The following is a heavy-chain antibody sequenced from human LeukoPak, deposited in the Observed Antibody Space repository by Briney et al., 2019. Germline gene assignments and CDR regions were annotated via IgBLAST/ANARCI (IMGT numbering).Heavy chain of an antibody. CDR1: GFTFSTYS. CDR3: GRDPYGGNPL. V-gene: IGHV3-48*01. J-gene: IGHJ4*02. Sequence: GGSLRLSCAASGFTFSTYSMIWVRQAPGKGLEWVSYISSTGRTMYYADSVKGRFTISRDNAKNSLYLQMNSLRAEDTAVYYCGRDPYGGNPLWGQGTLVTVSS. D-gene: IGHD4-23*01. CDR2: ISSTGRTM.